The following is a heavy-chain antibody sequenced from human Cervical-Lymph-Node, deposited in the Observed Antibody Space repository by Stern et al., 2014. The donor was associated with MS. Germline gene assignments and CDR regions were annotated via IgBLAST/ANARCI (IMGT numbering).Heavy chain of an antibody. CDR1: GYTLTELS. CDR2: VAPEDGET. V-gene: IGHV1-24*01. Sequence: VQLVQSGAEVKKPGASVKVSCKVSGYTLTELSMHWVRPAPGKGLEWLGGVAPEDGETIYAQKFQDRVTMTEDASTDTAYMELSSMRSEDTAVYYCATGPAKIDYYFDYWGQGTLVTVSS. J-gene: IGHJ4*02. D-gene: IGHD4/OR15-4a*01. CDR3: ATGPAKIDYYFDY.